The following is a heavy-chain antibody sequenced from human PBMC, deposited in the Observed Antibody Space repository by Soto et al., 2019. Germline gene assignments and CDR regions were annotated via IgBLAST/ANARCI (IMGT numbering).Heavy chain of an antibody. CDR2: ISYDGSNK. CDR1: GFTFSSYA. Sequence: GGSLRLSCAASGFTFSSYAMHWVLQAPGKGLEWVPVISYDGSNKYYADSVKGRFTISRDNSKNKLYLQMNSLRAEDTAVYYCAREDESTAIDYYLDNWVQETLVKISS. CDR3: AREDESTAIDYYLDN. J-gene: IGHJ4*02. D-gene: IGHD2-2*01. V-gene: IGHV3-30-3*01.